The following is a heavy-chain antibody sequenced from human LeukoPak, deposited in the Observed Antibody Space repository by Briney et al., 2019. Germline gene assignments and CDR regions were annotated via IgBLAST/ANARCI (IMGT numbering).Heavy chain of an antibody. CDR1: EFTFSSYW. J-gene: IGHJ6*02. CDR2: INSDGSST. D-gene: IGHD4-11*01. Sequence: GGSLRLSCGASEFTFSSYWMHWVRQAPGKGLVWVSRINSDGSSTSYADSVKGRFTISRDNAKSTLYLQMNSLRAEDTAVYYCARDSIDPPYSTYGMDVWGQGTTVTVSS. CDR3: ARDSIDPPYSTYGMDV. V-gene: IGHV3-74*01.